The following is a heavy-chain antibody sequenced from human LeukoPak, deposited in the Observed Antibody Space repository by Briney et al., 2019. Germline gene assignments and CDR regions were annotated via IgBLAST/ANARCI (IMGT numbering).Heavy chain of an antibody. CDR2: INPNSGGT. J-gene: IGHJ5*02. D-gene: IGHD6-19*01. V-gene: IGHV1-2*02. CDR3: AREVRSSGWYISGFEEIVGDWFDP. Sequence: ASVKVSCKASGYTFTGYYMHWVRQAPGQGLEWMGWINPNSGGTNYAQKFQGRVTMTRDTSISTAYMELSRLRSDDTAVYYCAREVRSSGWYISGFEEIVGDWFDPWGQGTLVTVSS. CDR1: GYTFTGYY.